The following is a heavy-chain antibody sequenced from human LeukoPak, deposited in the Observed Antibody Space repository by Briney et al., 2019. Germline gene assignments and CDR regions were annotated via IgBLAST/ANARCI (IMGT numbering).Heavy chain of an antibody. CDR2: ISAYNGNT. D-gene: IGHD3-10*01. Sequence: ASVKVSCKASGYTFTSYGISWVRQAPGQGLEWMGWISAYNGNTNYAQKLQGRVTMTTDTSTSTAYMELRSLRSDYTAVYYCAREEGDITMVRGVIITGYYYYGMDVWGQGTTVTVSS. J-gene: IGHJ6*02. V-gene: IGHV1-18*01. CDR3: AREEGDITMVRGVIITGYYYYGMDV. CDR1: GYTFTSYG.